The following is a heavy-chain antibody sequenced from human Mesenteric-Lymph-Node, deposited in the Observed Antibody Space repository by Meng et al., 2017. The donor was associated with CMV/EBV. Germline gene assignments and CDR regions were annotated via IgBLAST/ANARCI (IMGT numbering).Heavy chain of an antibody. J-gene: IGHJ4*02. CDR3: ARGGVATMHPFDY. CDR1: GGSVSSGTYY. V-gene: IGHV4-61*01. D-gene: IGHD5-12*01. Sequence: TVSGGSVSSGTYYWSWIRQPPGKGLEWIGYVYFRGSTKYNPSFKSRVTISVDTSKNQFSLRLSSVTAADTAMYYCARGGVATMHPFDYWGQGTLVTVSS. CDR2: VYFRGST.